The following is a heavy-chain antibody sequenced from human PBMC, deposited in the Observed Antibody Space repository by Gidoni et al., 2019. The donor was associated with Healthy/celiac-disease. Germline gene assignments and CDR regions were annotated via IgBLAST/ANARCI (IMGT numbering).Heavy chain of an antibody. CDR2: IWYDGSNK. CDR3: ARGTYYDILTGYSKKAFDI. CDR1: GFTFSSYG. V-gene: IGHV3-33*01. J-gene: IGHJ3*02. D-gene: IGHD3-9*01. Sequence: QVQLVESVGGVVQPGRSLRLSCAASGFTFSSYGMHWVRQAPGKGLEWVAVIWYDGSNKYYADYVKGRFTISRDNSKNTLYLKMNSLRAEDTAVYYCARGTYYDILTGYSKKAFDIWGQGTMVTVSS.